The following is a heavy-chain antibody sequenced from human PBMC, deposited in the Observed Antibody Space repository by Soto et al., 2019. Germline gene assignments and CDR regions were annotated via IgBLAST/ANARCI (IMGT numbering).Heavy chain of an antibody. J-gene: IGHJ4*02. D-gene: IGHD3-9*01. V-gene: IGHV4-39*01. Sequence: QLQLQESGPGLVKPSETLSLTCTVSGGSVSSNNYYWGWIRQSPGKGLEWIGSIYYSGSTYYNPSLESRFNISIDKSNNQFSLKVISVTAADAAVDYCARLEGLATISYYFDYWGQGTLVTVSS. CDR1: GGSVSSNNYY. CDR3: ARLEGLATISYYFDY. CDR2: IYYSGST.